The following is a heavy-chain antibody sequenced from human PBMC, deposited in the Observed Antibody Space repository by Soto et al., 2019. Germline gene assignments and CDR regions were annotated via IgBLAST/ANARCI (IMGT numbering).Heavy chain of an antibody. J-gene: IGHJ6*02. CDR1: GASIRSSGDY. Sequence: PSETLSLTCTVSGASIRSSGDYWAWIRQSPGKGLEWIGSFHSSGNTYYNPSLKSRVAIFVDTSKNQFSLKLRSVTAADTAMFYCARHVGGLGDSEYHYYYYGMDVWGQGTTVTVSS. D-gene: IGHD6-6*01. V-gene: IGHV4-39*01. CDR2: FHSSGNT. CDR3: ARHVGGLGDSEYHYYYYGMDV.